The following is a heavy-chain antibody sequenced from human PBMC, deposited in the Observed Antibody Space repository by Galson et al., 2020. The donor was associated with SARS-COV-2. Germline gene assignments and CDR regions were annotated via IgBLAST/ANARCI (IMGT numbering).Heavy chain of an antibody. CDR1: GFTFSSYA. Sequence: TGGSLRLSCAASGFTFSSYAMHWVRQAPGKGLEYVSAISSNGGSTYYAYSVKGRFTISRDNSKTTLYLQMGSLRAEDMAVYYCARWEGGAYCCGDCETGFDIWGQGTMVTVSS. CDR2: ISSNGGST. D-gene: IGHD2-21*02. CDR3: ARWEGGAYCCGDCETGFDI. J-gene: IGHJ3*02. V-gene: IGHV3-64*01.